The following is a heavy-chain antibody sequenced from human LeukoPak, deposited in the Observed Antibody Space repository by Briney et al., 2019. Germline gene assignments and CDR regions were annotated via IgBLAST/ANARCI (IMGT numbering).Heavy chain of an antibody. Sequence: GRSLRLSCAASGFTFDDYAMHWVRQAPGKGLEWVSGISWNSGSIGYADSVKGRFTISRDNAKNSLYLQMNSLRAEDTAVYYCARDDGALGRVDYWGQGTLVTVSS. CDR1: GFTFDDYA. D-gene: IGHD7-27*01. V-gene: IGHV3-9*01. J-gene: IGHJ4*02. CDR2: ISWNSGSI. CDR3: ARDDGALGRVDY.